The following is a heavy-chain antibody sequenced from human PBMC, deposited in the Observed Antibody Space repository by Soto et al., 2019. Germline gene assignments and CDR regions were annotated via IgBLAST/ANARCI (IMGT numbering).Heavy chain of an antibody. CDR1: GGSISSYY. D-gene: IGHD6-19*01. J-gene: IGHJ5*02. CDR3: AREGSDWPYNWFDP. V-gene: IGHV4-59*01. CDR2: IYYSGST. Sequence: ASETLSLTCTVSGGSISSYYWSWIRQPPGKGLEWIGYIYYSGSTNYNPSLKSRVTISVDTSKNQFSLKLSSVTAADTAVYYCAREGSDWPYNWFDPWGQGTLVTVSS.